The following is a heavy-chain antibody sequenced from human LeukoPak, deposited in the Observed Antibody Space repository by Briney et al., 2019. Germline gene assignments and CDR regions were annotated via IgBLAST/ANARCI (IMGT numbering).Heavy chain of an antibody. CDR2: IKQEGSEK. CDR3: ARDSKGYSYGYRGGYDDYYYMDV. V-gene: IGHV3-7*01. Sequence: GGSLRLSCPASGFTFSSYVMHWVRQAPGRGLEWVANIKQEGSEKYYVDSVEGRLTISRDNATNSLYLQMNSRSAEDTAVYYCARDSKGYSYGYRGGYDDYYYMDVWGRGTTVTVSS. D-gene: IGHD5-18*01. CDR1: GFTFSSYV. J-gene: IGHJ6*03.